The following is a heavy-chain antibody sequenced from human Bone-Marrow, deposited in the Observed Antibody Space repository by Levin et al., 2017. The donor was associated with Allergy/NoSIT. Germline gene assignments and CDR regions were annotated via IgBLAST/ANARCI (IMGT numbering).Heavy chain of an antibody. CDR2: IRSKTDGGTT. J-gene: IGHJ3*02. D-gene: IGHD3-16*01. CDR3: TTDRALGAFDI. V-gene: IGHV3-15*01. Sequence: AGGSLRLSCEASGFTFSNAWMSWVRQAPGKGLEWVGRIRSKTDGGTTDYAAPVKGGFTISRDDSKNTLYLQMNSLKTEDTAVYYCTTDRALGAFDIWGQGTVVTVSS. CDR1: GFTFSNAW.